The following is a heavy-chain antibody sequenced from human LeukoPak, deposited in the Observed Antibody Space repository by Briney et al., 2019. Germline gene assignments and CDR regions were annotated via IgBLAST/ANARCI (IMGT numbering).Heavy chain of an antibody. Sequence: ASVKVSCKASGYTFTGYYMHWVRQAPGQGLEWMGWINPNSGGSNYAQKFQGRVTMTEDTSTDTAYMELSSLRSEDTAVYYCATVDGSYYRAPFDYWGQGTLVTVSS. J-gene: IGHJ4*02. CDR2: INPNSGGS. V-gene: IGHV1-2*02. CDR3: ATVDGSYYRAPFDY. D-gene: IGHD1-26*01. CDR1: GYTFTGYY.